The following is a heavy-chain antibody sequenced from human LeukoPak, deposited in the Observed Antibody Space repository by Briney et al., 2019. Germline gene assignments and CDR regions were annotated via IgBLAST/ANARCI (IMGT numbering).Heavy chain of an antibody. D-gene: IGHD6-13*01. J-gene: IGHJ4*02. CDR3: ASTSSSWWALDY. CDR1: GGSFSGYY. CDR2: INHSGST. Sequence: SETLSLTCAVYGGSFSGYYWSWIRQPPGKGLEWIGEINHSGSTNYNPSLKSRVTISVDTSKNQFSLKLSSVTAADTAVYYCASTSSSWWALDYWGQGTLVTVSS. V-gene: IGHV4-34*01.